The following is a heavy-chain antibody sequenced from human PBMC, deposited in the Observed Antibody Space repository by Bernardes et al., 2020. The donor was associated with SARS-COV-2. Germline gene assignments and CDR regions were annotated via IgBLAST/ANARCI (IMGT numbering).Heavy chain of an antibody. CDR3: ARDPITIVGVVSKAYYYYGMDV. CDR1: GFNFDSYV. J-gene: IGHJ6*02. D-gene: IGHD3-3*01. CDR2: ISGRGGGT. V-gene: IGHV3-23*01. Sequence: GGSLRLSCAASGFNFDSYVMTWVRQAPGKGPEWVSAISGRGGGTHYAGSVKGRFTISRDTSKNTLYLQMNSLRAEDTAVYYCARDPITIVGVVSKAYYYYGMDVWGQGTTVTVSS.